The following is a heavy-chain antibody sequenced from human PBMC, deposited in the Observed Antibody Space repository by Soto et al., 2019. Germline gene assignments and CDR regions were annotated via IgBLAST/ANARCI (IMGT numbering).Heavy chain of an antibody. CDR2: ITSSGSTI. CDR1: GFTFISFE. V-gene: IGHV3-48*03. Sequence: GGSLRLSCAAAGFTFISFEMNWVRQAPGKGLEWVSYITSSGSTIYYADSVKGRFTISRDNAKNSLYLQMNSLRAEDTAVYYCARDWYYDSSHDAFDIWGQGTMVTVSS. D-gene: IGHD3-22*01. J-gene: IGHJ3*02. CDR3: ARDWYYDSSHDAFDI.